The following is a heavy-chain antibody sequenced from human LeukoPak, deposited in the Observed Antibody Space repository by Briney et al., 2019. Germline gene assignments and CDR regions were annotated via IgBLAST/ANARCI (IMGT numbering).Heavy chain of an antibody. Sequence: SVKVSCKASGYTFTGYYMHWVRQAPGQGLDGMGWINPNSGGTNYAQKFQGRVTMTRDTSISTAYMELSRLRSDDTAVYYCAREGGCSGGSCYYFDYWGQGTLVTVSS. D-gene: IGHD2-15*01. CDR2: INPNSGGT. CDR3: AREGGCSGGSCYYFDY. J-gene: IGHJ4*02. CDR1: GYTFTGYY. V-gene: IGHV1-2*02.